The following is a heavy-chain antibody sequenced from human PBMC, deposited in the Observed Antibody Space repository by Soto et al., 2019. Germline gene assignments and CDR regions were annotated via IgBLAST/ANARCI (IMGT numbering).Heavy chain of an antibody. J-gene: IGHJ4*02. CDR2: INQDGSEK. CDR1: GFTFRNYA. Sequence: GGSLRLSCVASGFTFRNYALSWVRQAPGKGLEWVANINQDGSEKYYVDSVKGRFTISRDNAKNSLFLQMNSLRPEDSGVYFCAKDTGYFSWGQGALVTVSS. D-gene: IGHD3-22*01. CDR3: AKDTGYFS. V-gene: IGHV3-7*04.